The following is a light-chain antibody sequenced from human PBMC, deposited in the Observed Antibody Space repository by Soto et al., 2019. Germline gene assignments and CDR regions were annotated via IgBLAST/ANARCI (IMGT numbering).Light chain of an antibody. J-gene: IGLJ1*01. V-gene: IGLV2-14*01. CDR2: EVT. CDR1: SSDIGTYNF. CDR3: SSYTSLSTVV. Sequence: QSALTQPASVSGSPGQSITISCTGTSSDIGTYNFVSWYQLHPGEAPKLIIYEVTNRPSGVSDRFSGSKSGNTASLTISGLQSEDETDYYCSSYTSLSTVVFGPGTKLTVL.